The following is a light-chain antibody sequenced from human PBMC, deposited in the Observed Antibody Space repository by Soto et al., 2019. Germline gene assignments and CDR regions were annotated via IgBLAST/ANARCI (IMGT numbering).Light chain of an antibody. V-gene: IGLV1-47*01. CDR3: AAWDDTLSANYV. J-gene: IGLJ1*01. Sequence: SVLTQPPSASGTPGQTVTISCSGSSSNIGTNYVYWYQQLPGTAPKLLIYRNTQRPSGVPDRFSGSKSGTSASLAISGLRSEDEADYYCAAWDDTLSANYVFGTGTKVTV. CDR1: SSNIGTNY. CDR2: RNT.